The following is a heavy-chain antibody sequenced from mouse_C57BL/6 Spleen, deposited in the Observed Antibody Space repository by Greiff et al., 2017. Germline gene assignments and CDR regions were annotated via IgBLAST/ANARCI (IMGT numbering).Heavy chain of an antibody. V-gene: IGHV1-82*01. Sequence: QVQLQQSGPELVKPGASVKISCKASGYAFSSSWMNWVKQRPGKGLEWIGRIYPGDGDTNYNGKFKGKATLTADKSSSTAYMQLSSLTSEDSAVXVCAREVDSYLRGFFAYGGQGTLVTVSA. J-gene: IGHJ3*01. CDR1: GYAFSSSW. CDR2: IYPGDGDT. D-gene: IGHD6-1*02. CDR3: AREVDSYLRGFFAY.